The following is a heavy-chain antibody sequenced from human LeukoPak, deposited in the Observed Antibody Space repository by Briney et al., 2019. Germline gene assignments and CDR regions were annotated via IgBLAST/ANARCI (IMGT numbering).Heavy chain of an antibody. CDR3: ARVSIAVAGGFDY. CDR2: IYTSGST. D-gene: IGHD6-19*01. J-gene: IGHJ4*02. CDR1: GGSISSGSYY. Sequence: SETLSLTCTVSGGSISSGSYYWSWIRQPAGKGLEWIGRIYTSGSTNSTPSLKSRVTISVDTSENPFSPKLSSVTAADTAVYYCARVSIAVAGGFDYWGQGTLVTVSS. V-gene: IGHV4-61*02.